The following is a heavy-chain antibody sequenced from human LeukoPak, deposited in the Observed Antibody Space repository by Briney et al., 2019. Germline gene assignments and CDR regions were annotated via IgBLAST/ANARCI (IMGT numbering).Heavy chain of an antibody. Sequence: SSETLSLTCTVSGGSVSSGSYYWSWIRQPPGMGLEWIGYIYYSGSTNYNPSLKSRVTISVDTSKNQFSLKLSSVTAADTAVYYCARDARVCTNGVCYGMDVWGQGTTVTVSS. V-gene: IGHV4-61*01. CDR3: ARDARVCTNGVCYGMDV. J-gene: IGHJ6*02. D-gene: IGHD2-8*01. CDR2: IYYSGST. CDR1: GGSVSSGSYY.